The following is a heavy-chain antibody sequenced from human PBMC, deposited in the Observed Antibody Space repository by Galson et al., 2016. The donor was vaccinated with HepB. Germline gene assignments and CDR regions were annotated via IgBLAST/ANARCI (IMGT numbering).Heavy chain of an antibody. V-gene: IGHV5-51*01. J-gene: IGHJ4*02. Sequence: QSGAEVKKPGESLKISCKASGYTFTSYWIGWVRQMPGKGLEWMGIIYTGDSDTRNSPSFQGQVTISADKSTNTPYLQWSSLKASDTAMFYCARRDSSFGPIVADYWGQGTLVTVSS. D-gene: IGHD3-22*01. CDR3: ARRDSSFGPIVADY. CDR2: IYTGDSDT. CDR1: GYTFTSYW.